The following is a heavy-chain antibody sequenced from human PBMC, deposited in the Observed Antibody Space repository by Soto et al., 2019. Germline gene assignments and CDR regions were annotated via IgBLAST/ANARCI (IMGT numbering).Heavy chain of an antibody. CDR3: ARHGSSLNYYYYGMDV. J-gene: IGHJ6*02. D-gene: IGHD6-13*01. V-gene: IGHV4-39*01. Sequence: QLQLQESGPGLVKPSETLSLTCTVSGGSISSSSYYWGWIRQPPGKGLEWIGTIYYSGSTYYNPSLKSRVTISVDTSKNQFFLRLSSVTAADTAVYYCARHGSSLNYYYYGMDVWGQGTTVTVSS. CDR1: GGSISSSSYY. CDR2: IYYSGST.